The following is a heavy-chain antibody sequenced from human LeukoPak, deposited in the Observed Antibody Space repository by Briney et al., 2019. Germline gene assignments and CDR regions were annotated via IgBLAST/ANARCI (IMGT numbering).Heavy chain of an antibody. V-gene: IGHV4-59*08. J-gene: IGHJ4*02. Sequence: TSEILSLTCNVSGGAISNYYWSWIRQPPGKGLEWIGYINYSGSAFYNPSVKSRVTISVDTSKNQFSLKLNSVTAADTAVYYCARAYYGDFFDYWGQGTLVTVSS. D-gene: IGHD4-17*01. CDR2: INYSGSA. CDR1: GGAISNYY. CDR3: ARAYYGDFFDY.